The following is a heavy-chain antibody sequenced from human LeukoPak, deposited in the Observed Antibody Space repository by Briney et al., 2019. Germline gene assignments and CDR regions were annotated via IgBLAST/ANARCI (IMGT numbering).Heavy chain of an antibody. CDR1: GGTFSSYA. CDR3: ASLSRADYGDYVGAFDI. V-gene: IGHV1-69*06. D-gene: IGHD4-17*01. J-gene: IGHJ3*02. CDR2: IIPIFGTA. Sequence: ASVKVSCKASGGTFSSYAISWVRQAPGQGLEWMGGIIPIFGTANYAQKFQGRVTITADKSTSTAYMELSSLRSEDTAVYYCASLSRADYGDYVGAFDIWGQGTMVTVSS.